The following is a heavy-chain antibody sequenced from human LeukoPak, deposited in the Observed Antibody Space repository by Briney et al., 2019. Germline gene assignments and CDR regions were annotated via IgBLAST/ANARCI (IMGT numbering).Heavy chain of an antibody. CDR1: GFSFGVYA. V-gene: IGHV3-49*03. CDR3: SSSLRGAGELDY. CDR2: ISSKAYGGTT. J-gene: IGHJ4*02. Sequence: GGSLRLSCTGSGFSFGVYAVSWFRQAPGKGLEWVGFISSKAYGGTTEYAASVKGRFTISKDDSKSTAYLQMNNLKIEGTAVYYCSSSLRGAGELDYGGQGTLVTVSA. D-gene: IGHD1-26*01.